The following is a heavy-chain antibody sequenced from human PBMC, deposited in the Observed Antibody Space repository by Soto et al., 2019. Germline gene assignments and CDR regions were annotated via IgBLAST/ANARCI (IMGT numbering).Heavy chain of an antibody. D-gene: IGHD3-10*01. CDR2: IWYDGSNK. CDR1: GFTFSSYG. V-gene: IGHV3-33*01. J-gene: IGHJ4*02. Sequence: QVQLVESGGGVVQPGRSLRLSCAASGFTFSSYGMHWVRQAPGTGLEWVAVIWYDGSNKYYADSVKGRFTISRDNSKNTLYLQMNSLRAEDTAVYYCARVAFGEDYFDYWGQGTLVTVSS. CDR3: ARVAFGEDYFDY.